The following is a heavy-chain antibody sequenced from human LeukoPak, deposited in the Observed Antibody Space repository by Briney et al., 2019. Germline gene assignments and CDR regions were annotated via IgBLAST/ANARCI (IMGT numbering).Heavy chain of an antibody. CDR3: ARDRGYSYGYFDY. D-gene: IGHD5-18*01. CDR2: IYSGGST. J-gene: IGHJ4*02. CDR1: GFTVSSNY. Sequence: GGSLRLSCAASGFTVSSNYMSWVRQAPGKGLEWVSVIYSGGSTYYADSVKGRFTISRDNSKNTLYLQMNSLRAEDTAVYYCARDRGYSYGYFDYWGQGTLVTVSS. V-gene: IGHV3-53*01.